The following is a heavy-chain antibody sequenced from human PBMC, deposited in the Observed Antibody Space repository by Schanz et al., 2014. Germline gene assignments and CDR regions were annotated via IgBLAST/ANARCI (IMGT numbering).Heavy chain of an antibody. Sequence: DVQLVESGGTLVRPGGSLRLSCAASGFNFSSHWMTWVRQAPGRGLEWVANIRQDVRAKYYVDSVKGRFTISRDNIASSLFLQMNSLRAEDSAVYYCARALIVGDGQHFYFSYGLDVWGQGTTVTVSS. CDR2: IRQDVRAK. D-gene: IGHD1-26*01. CDR1: GFNFSSHW. V-gene: IGHV3-7*01. J-gene: IGHJ6*02. CDR3: ARALIVGDGQHFYFSYGLDV.